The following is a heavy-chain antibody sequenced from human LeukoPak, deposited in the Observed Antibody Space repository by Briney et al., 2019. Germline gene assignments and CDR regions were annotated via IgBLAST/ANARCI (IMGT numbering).Heavy chain of an antibody. J-gene: IGHJ4*02. D-gene: IGHD6-19*01. CDR1: GFTFSDYY. V-gene: IGHV3-11*01. CDR3: AKDPPPSSGWYFDY. Sequence: GGSLRLSCAASGFTFSDYYMSWIRQAPGKGLEWVSYISSSGSTIYYADSVKGRFTISRDNSKNTPYLQMNSLRAEDTAVYYCAKDPPPSSGWYFDYWGQGTLVTVSS. CDR2: ISSSGSTI.